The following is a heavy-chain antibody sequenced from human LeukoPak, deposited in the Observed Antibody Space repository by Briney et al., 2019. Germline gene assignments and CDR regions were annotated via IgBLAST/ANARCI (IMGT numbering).Heavy chain of an antibody. CDR1: GDSISSNSAA. V-gene: IGHV6-1*01. J-gene: IGHJ4*02. CDR2: TYYRSKWYN. CDR3: ARLPLGGGIAAWRGYYFDY. D-gene: IGHD6-25*01. Sequence: SQTLSLTCAISGDSISSNSAAWNWIRQSPSRGLEWLGRTYYRSKWYNDYAVSVKSRITINPDTSKNQFSLKLNSVTAADTAVYYCARLPLGGGIAAWRGYYFDYWGQGTLVTVSS.